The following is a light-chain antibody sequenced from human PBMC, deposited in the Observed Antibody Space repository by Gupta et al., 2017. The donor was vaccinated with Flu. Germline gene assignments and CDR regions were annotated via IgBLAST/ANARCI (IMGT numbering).Light chain of an antibody. Sequence: NCKSSQSVLYDSTEKDYLSWYQQKPGQPPKLLISWATTRESGVPDRFSASGSGTDFTITIASLQAEDVAVYYCQQYYDIPFTFGGGTKVEIK. CDR1: QSVLYDSTEKDY. CDR3: QQYYDIPFT. J-gene: IGKJ4*01. V-gene: IGKV4-1*01. CDR2: WAT.